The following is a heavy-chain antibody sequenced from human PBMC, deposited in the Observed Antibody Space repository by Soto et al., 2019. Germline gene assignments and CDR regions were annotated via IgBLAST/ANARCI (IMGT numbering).Heavy chain of an antibody. CDR2: ISSSSSYI. V-gene: IGHV3-21*01. CDR1: GFTFSSYS. D-gene: IGHD2-15*01. CDR3: ARLGGNGY. J-gene: IGHJ4*02. Sequence: TGGSLRLSGAAPGFTFSSYSMNWVRQAPGKGLEWVSSISSSSSYIYYADSVKGRFTISRDNAKNSLYLQMNSLRAEDTAVYYCARLGGNGYWGQGTLVTVSS.